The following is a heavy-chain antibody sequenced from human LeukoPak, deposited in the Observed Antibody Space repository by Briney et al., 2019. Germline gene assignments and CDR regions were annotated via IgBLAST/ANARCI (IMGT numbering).Heavy chain of an antibody. CDR3: ARDWAQRWSNPFAY. CDR2: IYSGGST. V-gene: IGHV3-66*02. D-gene: IGHD1-14*01. Sequence: PGGSLRLSCAASGFTVSSNYMSWVRQAPGKGLEWVSVIYSGGSTYYADSVKGRFTISRDNSKNTLYLQMNSLRAEDTAVYYCARDWAQRWSNPFAYWGQGTLVTVSS. J-gene: IGHJ4*02. CDR1: GFTVSSNY.